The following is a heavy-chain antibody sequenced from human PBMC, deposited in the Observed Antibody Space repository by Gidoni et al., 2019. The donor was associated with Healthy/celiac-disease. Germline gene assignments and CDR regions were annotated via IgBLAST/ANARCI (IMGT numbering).Heavy chain of an antibody. CDR3: AKGPIVVVTATRDWFDP. CDR1: CFTFSSYA. V-gene: IGHV3-23*01. CDR2: ISGSGGST. D-gene: IGHD2-21*02. Sequence: EVQLLESGGGLVQPGGSLRLSCAASCFTFSSYAMSWVRQAPGKGLEWVSAISGSGGSTYYADSVKGRFTISRDNSKNTLYLQMNSLRAEDTAVYYCAKGPIVVVTATRDWFDPWGQGTLVTVSS. J-gene: IGHJ5*02.